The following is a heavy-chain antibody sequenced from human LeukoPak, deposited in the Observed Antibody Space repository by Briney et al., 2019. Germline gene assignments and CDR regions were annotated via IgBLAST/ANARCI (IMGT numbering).Heavy chain of an antibody. V-gene: IGHV3-21*01. Sequence: GGSLRLSCAASRFTFSSYSMNWVRQAPGKGLEWVSSVSSSSSYIYYADSVKGRFTISRDNAKNSLYLQMNSLRAEDTAVYYCARWHMYAFDIWGQGTMVTVSS. CDR3: ARWHMYAFDI. CDR2: VSSSSSYI. D-gene: IGHD2-21*01. J-gene: IGHJ3*02. CDR1: RFTFSSYS.